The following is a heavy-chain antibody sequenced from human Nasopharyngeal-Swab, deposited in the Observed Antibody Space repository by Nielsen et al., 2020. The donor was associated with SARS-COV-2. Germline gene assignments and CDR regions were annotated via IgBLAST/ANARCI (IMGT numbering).Heavy chain of an antibody. CDR3: AREWRERGLGSGGSRPQANAFDI. CDR1: GFTFSSYW. V-gene: IGHV3-7*01. CDR2: IKQDGSEK. D-gene: IGHD1-26*01. Sequence: GGSLRLSCAASGFTFSSYWMSWVRQAPGKGLEWVANIKQDGSEKYYVDSVKGRFTISRDNAKNSLYLQMNSLRAEDTAVYYCAREWRERGLGSGGSRPQANAFDIWGQGTMVTVSS. J-gene: IGHJ3*02.